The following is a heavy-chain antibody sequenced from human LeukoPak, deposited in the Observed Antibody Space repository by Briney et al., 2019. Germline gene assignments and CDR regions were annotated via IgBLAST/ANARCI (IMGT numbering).Heavy chain of an antibody. CDR3: ARGIYCRGGSCYSVYFGS. D-gene: IGHD2-15*01. J-gene: IGHJ4*02. V-gene: IGHV3-30*04. Sequence: GGSPRLSCAASGFTFSDFSMHWVRQAPGKGLEWVSLISSNAAKIYYADSVKGRFTISRDNSKNTLYLQMSGLTVEDSALYYCARGIYCRGGSCYSVYFGSWGQGTLVTVSS. CDR1: GFTFSDFS. CDR2: ISSNAAKI.